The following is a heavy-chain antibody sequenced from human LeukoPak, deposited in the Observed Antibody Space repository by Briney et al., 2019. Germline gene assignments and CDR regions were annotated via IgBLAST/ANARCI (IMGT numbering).Heavy chain of an antibody. CDR1: GFTLSAHY. J-gene: IGHJ3*02. V-gene: IGHV3-72*01. CDR2: SRNKANRYTT. CDR3: GRGLGSWDAFDM. D-gene: IGHD3-10*01. Sequence: GGSLRLSCAASGFTLSAHYMDWLRQAPGKGLEWVGRSRNKANRYTTEYAAFVKGRFTVSRDDSENSLYLQMNSLQTEDTAMYYCGRGLGSWDAFDMWGQGTMVTVSS.